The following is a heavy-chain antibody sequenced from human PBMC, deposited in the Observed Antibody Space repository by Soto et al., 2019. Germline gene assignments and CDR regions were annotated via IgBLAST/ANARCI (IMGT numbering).Heavy chain of an antibody. V-gene: IGHV1-24*01. D-gene: IGHD3-16*01. Sequence: ASVKVSCKVAGHSLTDLSMHWVRLGPGRGLEWLGGFDPEEGEIIYAQNFQGRIRLTEDTSTDTAFMELNSLKSEDTAIYYCATTRTTYVYDFDSWGQGTLVTVSS. J-gene: IGHJ4*02. CDR3: ATTRTTYVYDFDS. CDR2: FDPEEGEI. CDR1: GHSLTDLS.